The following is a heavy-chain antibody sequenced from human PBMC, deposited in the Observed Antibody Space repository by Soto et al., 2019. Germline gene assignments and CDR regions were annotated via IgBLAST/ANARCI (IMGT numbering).Heavy chain of an antibody. V-gene: IGHV4-34*01. Sequence: SETLSLTCAVYGASLSDNYCNWIRQPPGKGLEWIGSIYYSGSTYYNPSLKSRVTISVDTSKNQFSLKLSSVTAADTAVYYCASLPVDTAMVSYYYYGMDVWGQGTTVTVSS. CDR2: IYYSGST. CDR1: GASLSDNY. CDR3: ASLPVDTAMVSYYYYGMDV. D-gene: IGHD5-18*01. J-gene: IGHJ6*02.